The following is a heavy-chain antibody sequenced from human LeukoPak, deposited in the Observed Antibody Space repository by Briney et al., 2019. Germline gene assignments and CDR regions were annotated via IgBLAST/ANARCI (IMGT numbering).Heavy chain of an antibody. CDR3: ARAPIAAAPPY. Sequence: PGGSLRLSCAASGFTVSSNYMSWVRQAPGKGLEWVSSISSSSSYIYYADSVKGRFTISRDNAKNSLYLQMNSLRAEDTAVYYCARAPIAAAPPYWGQGTLVTVSS. D-gene: IGHD6-13*01. V-gene: IGHV3-21*01. CDR1: GFTVSSNY. CDR2: ISSSSSYI. J-gene: IGHJ4*02.